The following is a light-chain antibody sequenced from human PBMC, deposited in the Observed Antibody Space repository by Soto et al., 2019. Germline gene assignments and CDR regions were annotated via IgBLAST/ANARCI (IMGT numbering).Light chain of an antibody. V-gene: IGKV3-15*01. J-gene: IGKJ3*01. CDR2: GAS. Sequence: EIVMTQSPATLSVSPGERATLSCRASQSVSSNLAWYQQKPGQAPRLLIYGASTRATGIPARFSGSGSGTEFTLTISSLQSVDFAVYYCQQYNTWPGLFTFGPVTKVDIK. CDR3: QQYNTWPGLFT. CDR1: QSVSSN.